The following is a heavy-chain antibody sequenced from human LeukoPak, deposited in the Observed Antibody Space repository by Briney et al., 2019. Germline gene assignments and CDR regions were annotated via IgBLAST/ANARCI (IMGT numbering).Heavy chain of an antibody. CDR2: IYYSGST. Sequence: KSSETLSLTCTVSGGSISSYYWSWIRQPPGKGLEWIGYIYYSGSTNYNPSLKSRVTISVDTSKNQFSLKLSSVTAADTAVYYCARDGYSSSWQAFDYWGRGTLVTVSS. CDR1: GGSISSYY. CDR3: ARDGYSSSWQAFDY. D-gene: IGHD6-13*01. V-gene: IGHV4-59*01. J-gene: IGHJ4*02.